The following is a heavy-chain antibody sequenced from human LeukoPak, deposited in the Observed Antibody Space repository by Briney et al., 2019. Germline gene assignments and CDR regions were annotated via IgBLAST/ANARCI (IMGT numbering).Heavy chain of an antibody. J-gene: IGHJ3*01. V-gene: IGHV3-7*03. Sequence: GGSLRLSCAASGFTFSSYWMTWVRQAPGKGLEWVANIKEDGSEKYYVDSVKGRFTISRDNAKNSLYLQMNSLRAEDTALYYCARSRMYNWNDDAFDLWGQGTMVTVSS. CDR3: ARSRMYNWNDDAFDL. CDR1: GFTFSSYW. D-gene: IGHD1-1*01. CDR2: IKEDGSEK.